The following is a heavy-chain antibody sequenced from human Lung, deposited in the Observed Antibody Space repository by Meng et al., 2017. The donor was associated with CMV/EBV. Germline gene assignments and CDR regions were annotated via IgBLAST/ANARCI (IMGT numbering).Heavy chain of an antibody. J-gene: IGHJ4*02. CDR3: ARVGGCSGGGCYHRLFDY. CDR1: CGSISSGDYY. Sequence: GPRQESGPGLVKPYPPLYLPCTVSCGSISSGDYYWSWSRQPPGKGLEWIGYIYYTGSTYYNPSLKSRVIISVDTSKNQFSLKLNSVTAADTAVYYCARVGGCSGGGCYHRLFDYWGQGTLVTVSS. V-gene: IGHV4-30-4*01. D-gene: IGHD2-15*01. CDR2: IYYTGST.